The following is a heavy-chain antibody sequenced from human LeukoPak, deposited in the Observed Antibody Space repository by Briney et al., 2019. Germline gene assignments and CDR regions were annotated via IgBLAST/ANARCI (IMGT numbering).Heavy chain of an antibody. CDR1: GFTFSSYS. Sequence: GGSLRLSCAASGFTFSSYSMNWVRQAPGKGLEWVSSISSSSSYIYYADSVKGRFTISRDNAKNSLYLQMNSLRAEDTAVYYCATSGKAIFGVVIIHPSRLDYYYGMDVWGQGTTVTVSS. CDR3: ATSGKAIFGVVIIHPSRLDYYYGMDV. CDR2: ISSSSSYI. V-gene: IGHV3-21*04. J-gene: IGHJ6*02. D-gene: IGHD3-3*01.